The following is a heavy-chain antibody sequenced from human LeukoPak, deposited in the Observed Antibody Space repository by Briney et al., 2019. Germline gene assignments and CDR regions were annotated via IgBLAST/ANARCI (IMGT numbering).Heavy chain of an antibody. Sequence: GASVKVSCKASGYTFTSYDINLVRQATGQGLEWMGWMNPNSGNTGYAQKFQGRVTITRNTSISTAYMELSSLRSEDTAVYYCAREVRVGATTAFDIWGQGTMVTVSS. CDR3: AREVRVGATTAFDI. CDR2: MNPNSGNT. D-gene: IGHD1-26*01. CDR1: GYTFTSYD. V-gene: IGHV1-8*03. J-gene: IGHJ3*02.